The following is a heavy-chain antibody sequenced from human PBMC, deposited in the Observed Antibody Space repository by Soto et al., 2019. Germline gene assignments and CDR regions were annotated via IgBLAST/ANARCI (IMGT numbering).Heavy chain of an antibody. CDR1: GGSITSYY. Sequence: PSETLSLTCTVSGGSITSYYWSWIRQPPGKGLEWIGYIFYSGSTNYNPSLKSRVTISVDTSKNQFSLNLSSVTAADTAVYYCAKLSGGTWYYMDVWGKGTTVTVSS. J-gene: IGHJ6*03. D-gene: IGHD2-15*01. V-gene: IGHV4-59*08. CDR2: IFYSGST. CDR3: AKLSGGTWYYMDV.